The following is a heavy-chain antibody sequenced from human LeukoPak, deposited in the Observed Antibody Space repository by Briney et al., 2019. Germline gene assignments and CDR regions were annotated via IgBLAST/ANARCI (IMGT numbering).Heavy chain of an antibody. CDR3: AKVVLGIAVAGTFLDWFDP. V-gene: IGHV3-23*01. CDR1: GFTFSSYA. CDR2: ISGSGGST. Sequence: GGSLRLSCSASGFTFSSYAMAWVRQAPGEGLEWVSAISGSGGSTYYADSVKGRFTISRDNSKNTLYLQMNSLRAEDTAVYYCAKVVLGIAVAGTFLDWFDPWGQGTLVTVSS. D-gene: IGHD6-19*01. J-gene: IGHJ5*02.